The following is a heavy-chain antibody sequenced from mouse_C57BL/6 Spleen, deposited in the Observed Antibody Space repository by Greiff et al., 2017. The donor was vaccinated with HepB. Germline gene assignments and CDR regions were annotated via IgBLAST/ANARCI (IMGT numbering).Heavy chain of an antibody. D-gene: IGHD2-3*01. Sequence: QVQLQQPGAELVRPGTSVKLSCKASGYTFTSYWMHWVKQRPGQGLEWIGVIDPSDSYTNYNQKFKGKATLTVDTSSSTAYMQLSSLTSEDSAVYYCARREGYYFFFDYWGQGTTLTVSS. V-gene: IGHV1-59*01. J-gene: IGHJ2*01. CDR1: GYTFTSYW. CDR2: IDPSDSYT. CDR3: ARREGYYFFFDY.